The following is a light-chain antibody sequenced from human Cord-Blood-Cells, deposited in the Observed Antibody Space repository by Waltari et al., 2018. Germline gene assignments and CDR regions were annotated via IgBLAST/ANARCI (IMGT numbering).Light chain of an antibody. CDR2: YDD. Sequence: QSVLTQPPSVSEAPRQRVTISCSGSSSNIGNNAVNWYQQLPGKAPKLLIYYDDLRPSGVSDRFSCSKSGTSASLAISGLQSEDEADYYCAAWDDSLNGPVFGGGTKLTVL. J-gene: IGLJ3*02. V-gene: IGLV1-36*01. CDR1: SSNIGNNA. CDR3: AAWDDSLNGPV.